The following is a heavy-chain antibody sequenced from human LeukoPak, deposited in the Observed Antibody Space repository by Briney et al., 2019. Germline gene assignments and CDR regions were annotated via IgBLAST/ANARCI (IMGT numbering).Heavy chain of an antibody. CDR1: GGSISSHY. CDR3: ASVGGCYDSSGYYSYFDY. V-gene: IGHV4-59*11. Sequence: SETLSLTCTVSGGSISSHYWSWIRQPPGKGLEWMGYIYYSGSTNYNPSLKSRVTISVDTSRNQFSLKLSSVTAADTAVSYWASVGGCYDSSGYYSYFDYWSQGTLVTVSS. D-gene: IGHD3-22*01. J-gene: IGHJ4*02. CDR2: IYYSGST.